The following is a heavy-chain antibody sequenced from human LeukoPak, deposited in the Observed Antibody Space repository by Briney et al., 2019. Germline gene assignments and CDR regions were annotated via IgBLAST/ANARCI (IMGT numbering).Heavy chain of an antibody. CDR3: ARETGSAVGSTDFDY. D-gene: IGHD4-17*01. CDR2: ISYDGSNK. CDR1: GFTFSSYA. Sequence: PGGSLRLSCAASGFTFSSYAMHWVRQAPGKGLKWVAVISYDGSNKYYADSVKGRFTISRDNSKNTLYLQMNSLRAEDTAVYYCARETGSAVGSTDFDYWGQGTLVTVSS. V-gene: IGHV3-30-3*01. J-gene: IGHJ4*02.